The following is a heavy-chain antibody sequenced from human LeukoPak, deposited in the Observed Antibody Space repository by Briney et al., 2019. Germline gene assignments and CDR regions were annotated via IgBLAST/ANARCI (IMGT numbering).Heavy chain of an antibody. V-gene: IGHV3-30-3*01. J-gene: IGHJ4*02. CDR2: ISYDGSNK. CDR3: ARDSLVGY. Sequence: GRSLRLSCAASGFTFSSYAMHWVRQAPGKELEWVAVISYDGSNKYYADSVKGRFTISRDSSKNTLYLQMNSLRAEDTAVYYCARDSLVGYWGQGTLVTVSS. CDR1: GFTFSSYA.